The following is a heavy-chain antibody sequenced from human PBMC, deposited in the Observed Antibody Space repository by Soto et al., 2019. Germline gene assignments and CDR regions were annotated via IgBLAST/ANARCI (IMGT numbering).Heavy chain of an antibody. CDR3: ARDLWGVGVHGP. V-gene: IGHV3-48*01. CDR2: ISTSSVTI. D-gene: IGHD3-16*01. CDR1: GFTFSSYS. Sequence: GGSLRLSCAASGFTFSSYSMNWVRQAPGKGLEWVSYISTSSVTIYYADSVKGRFTISRDNAKNSLYLQMNSLRAEDTAVYYCARDLWGVGVHGPWGQGPLVTVSS. J-gene: IGHJ5*02.